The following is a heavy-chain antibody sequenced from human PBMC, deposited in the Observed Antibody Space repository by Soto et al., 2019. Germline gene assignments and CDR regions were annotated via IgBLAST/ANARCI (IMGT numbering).Heavy chain of an antibody. CDR2: ITGGGSST. Sequence: GGSLRLSCVASGFTFGNFAMSWVRQAPGKGLEWVSTITGGGSSTYYADSVKGRFTISRDNYKDTLYLQMSSLRGADTAVYYCANHDVGGHLTQSDCWGQGTLVTVSS. CDR3: ANHDVGGHLTQSDC. J-gene: IGHJ4*02. CDR1: GFTFGNFA. V-gene: IGHV3-23*01. D-gene: IGHD3-10*02.